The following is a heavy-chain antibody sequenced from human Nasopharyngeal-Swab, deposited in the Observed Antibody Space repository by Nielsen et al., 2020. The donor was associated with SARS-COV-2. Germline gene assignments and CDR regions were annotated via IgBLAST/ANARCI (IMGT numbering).Heavy chain of an antibody. J-gene: IGHJ6*03. D-gene: IGHD2-2*02. CDR2: IKQDGSEK. V-gene: IGHV3-7*01. CDR3: ARGDIVVVPAAILYYYYYMDV. Sequence: RQAPGKGLEWVANIKQDGSEKYYVDSVKGRFTISRDNAKNSLYLQMNSLRAEDTAVYYCARGDIVVVPAAILYYYYYMDVWGKGTTVTVSS.